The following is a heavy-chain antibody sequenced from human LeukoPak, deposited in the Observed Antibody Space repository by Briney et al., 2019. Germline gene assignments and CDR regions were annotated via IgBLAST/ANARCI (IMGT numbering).Heavy chain of an antibody. V-gene: IGHV4-4*07. CDR1: GGSISSYH. CDR3: ARAMPSRWLRLGYLDY. CDR2: IYTSGST. Sequence: SETLSLTCSVSGGSISSYHWSWIRQPAGKGLEWIGRIYTSGSTNYNPSLKSRVTMSVDTSKNQFSLKLSSVTAADTAVYYCARAMPSRWLRLGYLDYWGQGTLVTVSS. J-gene: IGHJ4*02. D-gene: IGHD5-12*01.